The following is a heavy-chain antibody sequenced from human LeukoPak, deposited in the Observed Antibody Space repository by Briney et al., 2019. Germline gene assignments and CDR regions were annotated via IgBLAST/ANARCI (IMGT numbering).Heavy chain of an antibody. J-gene: IGHJ6*03. CDR3: ARGKIVYSSIWYGGTTNYYYMDV. Sequence: GASVKVSCKASGGTFSSYAISWVRQAPGQGLEWMGGIIPIFGTANYAQKFQGRVTITADESTSTAYMELSSLRSEDTAVYYCARGKIVYSSIWYGGTTNYYYMDVWGKGTTVTVSS. V-gene: IGHV1-69*13. CDR1: GGTFSSYA. CDR2: IIPIFGTA. D-gene: IGHD6-13*01.